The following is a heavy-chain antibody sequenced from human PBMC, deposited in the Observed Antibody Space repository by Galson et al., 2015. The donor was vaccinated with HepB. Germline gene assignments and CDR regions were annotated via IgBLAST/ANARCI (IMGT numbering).Heavy chain of an antibody. CDR1: GFTVSRYA. V-gene: IGHV3-48*01. J-gene: IGHJ3*02. D-gene: IGHD3-10*01. CDR3: ARVSLRAFDI. Sequence: SLRLSCAASGFTVSRYAMNWVRQAPGKGLEWVSYISKGGDIIFYADSVKGRFTISRDTAQNSVSLLMNNLRADDTAVYYCARVSLRAFDIWGQGTLVTVSS. CDR2: ISKGGDII.